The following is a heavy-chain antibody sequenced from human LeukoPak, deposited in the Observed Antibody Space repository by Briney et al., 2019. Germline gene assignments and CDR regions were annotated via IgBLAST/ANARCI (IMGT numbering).Heavy chain of an antibody. CDR2: ISAYNGNT. Sequence: GASVKVSCKASGYTFTSYGIGWVRQAPGQGLERMGWISAYNGNTNYAQKLQGRVTMTTDTSTSTAYMELRSLRSDDTAVYYCARDITYSYGRHNWFDPWGQGTLVTVSS. D-gene: IGHD5-18*01. J-gene: IGHJ5*02. CDR1: GYTFTSYG. V-gene: IGHV1-18*01. CDR3: ARDITYSYGRHNWFDP.